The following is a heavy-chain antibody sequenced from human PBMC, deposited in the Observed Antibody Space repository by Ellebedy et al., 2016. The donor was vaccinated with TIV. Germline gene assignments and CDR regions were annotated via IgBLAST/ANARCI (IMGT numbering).Heavy chain of an antibody. J-gene: IGHJ2*01. Sequence: SVKVSXKASGGTFSSYAISWVRQAPGQGLEWMGGIIPIFGTANYAQKFQGRVTITADESTSTAYMELSSLRSEDTAVYYCAREYCSGGSCYYHWYFDLWGRGTLVTVSS. D-gene: IGHD2-15*01. CDR2: IIPIFGTA. V-gene: IGHV1-69*13. CDR3: AREYCSGGSCYYHWYFDL. CDR1: GGTFSSYA.